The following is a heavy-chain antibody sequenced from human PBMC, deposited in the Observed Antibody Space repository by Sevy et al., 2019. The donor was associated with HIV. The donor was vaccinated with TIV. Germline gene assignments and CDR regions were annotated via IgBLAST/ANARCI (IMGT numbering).Heavy chain of an antibody. Sequence: ASVKVSCKASRYTFTGYFMHWVRQAPGQGLEWMGWINPNTGVTNYAQKFQGRVSMTRDTSISTAYMELSRLTSDDTAVYYCARDVAVELELRSPDYWGQGTLVTVSS. CDR1: RYTFTGYF. D-gene: IGHD1-7*01. V-gene: IGHV1-2*02. CDR2: INPNTGVT. CDR3: ARDVAVELELRSPDY. J-gene: IGHJ4*02.